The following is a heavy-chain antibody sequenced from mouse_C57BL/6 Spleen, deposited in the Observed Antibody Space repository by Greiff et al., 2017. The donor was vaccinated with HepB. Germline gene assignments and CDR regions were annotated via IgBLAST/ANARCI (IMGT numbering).Heavy chain of an antibody. Sequence: DVQLQESGPGLVKPSQSLSLTCSVTGYSITSGYYWNWIRQFPGNKLEWMGYISYDGSNNYNPSLKNRISITRDTSKNQFFLKLNSVTTEDTATYYCAREIKYYFDYWGQGTTLTVSS. CDR1: GYSITSGYY. V-gene: IGHV3-6*01. CDR2: ISYDGSN. CDR3: AREIKYYFDY. J-gene: IGHJ2*01. D-gene: IGHD2-4*01.